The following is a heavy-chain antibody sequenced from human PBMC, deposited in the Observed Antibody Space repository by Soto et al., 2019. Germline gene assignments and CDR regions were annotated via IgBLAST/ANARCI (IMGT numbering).Heavy chain of an antibody. D-gene: IGHD1-26*01. V-gene: IGHV3-74*01. CDR2: IHSDGSST. J-gene: IGHJ3*01. Sequence: EVQLVESGGGLVRPGGSLRLCCAASRFTFSYYWMHWVRQAPGKGLVWVSRIHSDGSSTTYADFVKGRFIISRDNARNTVDLQMNSVRVEDTAVYYCARGDRGAFDLWGQGTVVTVSS. CDR3: ARGDRGAFDL. CDR1: RFTFSYYW.